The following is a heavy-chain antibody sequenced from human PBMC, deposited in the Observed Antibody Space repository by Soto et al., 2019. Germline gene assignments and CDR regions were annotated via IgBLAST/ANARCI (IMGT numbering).Heavy chain of an antibody. Sequence: GSLRLSCAASGFTFSTHAMTWVRQAPGKGLEWLSVISDSGGSTYYADSVKGRFTISRDNSKNTLNLQMNSLRAEDMAIYYCATQAEGFLMGPLAYWGQGTMVTVSS. CDR2: ISDSGGST. CDR3: ATQAEGFLMGPLAY. V-gene: IGHV3-23*01. J-gene: IGHJ4*02. D-gene: IGHD2-8*01. CDR1: GFTFSTHA.